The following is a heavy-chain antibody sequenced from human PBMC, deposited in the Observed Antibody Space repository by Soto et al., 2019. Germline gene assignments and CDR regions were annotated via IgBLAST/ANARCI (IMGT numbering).Heavy chain of an antibody. CDR1: GFTFRNYW. CDR3: ARGTPTPGIDY. V-gene: IGHV3-7*03. J-gene: IGHJ4*02. CDR2: IGQDGSEK. Sequence: EVQLVESGGGLVQPGGSLRLACVASGFTFRNYWMNWVRQSPGKGLEWVANIGQDGSEKYYVDSVKGRFTVSRDNAKNSLYLQMDSLRAEDTAVYYCARGTPTPGIDYWGQGTLVTVSS. D-gene: IGHD1-26*01.